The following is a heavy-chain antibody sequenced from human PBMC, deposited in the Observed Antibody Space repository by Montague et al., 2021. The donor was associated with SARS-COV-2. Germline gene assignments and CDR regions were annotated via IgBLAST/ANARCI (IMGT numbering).Heavy chain of an antibody. V-gene: IGHV4-4*02. CDR1: GISITNRNW. CDR3: GTGLYWYFDL. Sequence: SETLSLTCAVSGISITNRNWWGWVRQPPGKSLDLLGEIYSSGNTHYDPSLQGRATMSLDKSNNQVLLSLTSVTAADTAICYCGTGLYWYFDLWGHGTLVTVSS. J-gene: IGHJ2*01. D-gene: IGHD7-27*01. CDR2: IYSSGNT.